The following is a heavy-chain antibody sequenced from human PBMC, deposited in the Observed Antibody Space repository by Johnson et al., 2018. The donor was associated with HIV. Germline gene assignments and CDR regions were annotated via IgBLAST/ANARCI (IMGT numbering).Heavy chain of an antibody. CDR1: GFTFSSYA. CDR3: ARGGFDIVGGTIGWSAFDI. J-gene: IGHJ3*02. V-gene: IGHV3-30*04. CDR2: ISYDGVNK. Sequence: QVQLVESGGDLIQPGGSLRLSCVVSGFTFSSYAFHWVRRAPAKGLEWVAAISYDGVNKYYADSVKGRFTVSRDNSKNTLYLQMTSLRTEDTAVYYCARGGFDIVGGTIGWSAFDIWGQGTMVTVSS. D-gene: IGHD1-26*01.